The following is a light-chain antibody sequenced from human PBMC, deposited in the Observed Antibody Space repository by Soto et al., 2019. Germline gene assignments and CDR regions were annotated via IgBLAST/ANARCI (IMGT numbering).Light chain of an antibody. CDR2: GAS. CDR3: QQYGSSPYT. CDR1: QSVCSSY. Sequence: EIVLTQSPGTLSLSPGDRATLSCRASQSVCSSYLAWYQQKPGQAPRLLIYGASSRATGIPDRFSGSGSGTDFTLTISRLEPEDFAVYYCQQYGSSPYTFGQGTKLEIK. V-gene: IGKV3-20*01. J-gene: IGKJ2*01.